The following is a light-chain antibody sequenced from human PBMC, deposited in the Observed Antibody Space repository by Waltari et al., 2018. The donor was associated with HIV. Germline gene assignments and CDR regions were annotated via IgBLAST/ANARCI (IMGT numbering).Light chain of an antibody. CDR2: WAS. CDR3: QQYYGTLWT. Sequence: DTVMTQFSGSPSASLGGRATIQCRSSRSLFYNNGNYLSWYQQNPAQRPRLLFYWASTREAGVPDRFSGSASGADFSHSINYLQPEDVTVYDCQQYYGTLWTFGQGTKV. J-gene: IGKJ1*01. CDR1: RSLFYNNGNY. V-gene: IGKV4-1*01.